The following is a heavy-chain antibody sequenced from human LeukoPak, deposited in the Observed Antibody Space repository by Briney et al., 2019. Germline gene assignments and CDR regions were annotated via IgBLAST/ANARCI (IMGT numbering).Heavy chain of an antibody. D-gene: IGHD6-13*01. J-gene: IGHJ4*01. Sequence: GGSLRLSCAASGFTVSNNYMSWVRQAPGKGLEWVSLIYSGGSTSYADSVKGGFTISRDSSNNTLFLQMSNLRADDSGLYYCATDVRSSPLGFWGHGTLVTVSS. CDR1: GFTVSNNY. V-gene: IGHV3-66*01. CDR3: ATDVRSSPLGF. CDR2: IYSGGST.